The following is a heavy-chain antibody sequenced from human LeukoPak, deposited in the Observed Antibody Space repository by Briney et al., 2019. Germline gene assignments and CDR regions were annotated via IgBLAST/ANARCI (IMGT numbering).Heavy chain of an antibody. D-gene: IGHD3-10*01. Sequence: SETLSLTCTVSVGSISSRSYYWAWIRQPPGKGLEYIGSYSGSTYNNPSLKSRVTISVDTSKKQFSLKLSSVTAADTAVYFCARSSYGAGSKPYWVDYWGQGTLVTVSS. CDR1: VGSISSRSYY. CDR2: YSGST. CDR3: ARSSYGAGSKPYWVDY. V-gene: IGHV4-39*01. J-gene: IGHJ4*02.